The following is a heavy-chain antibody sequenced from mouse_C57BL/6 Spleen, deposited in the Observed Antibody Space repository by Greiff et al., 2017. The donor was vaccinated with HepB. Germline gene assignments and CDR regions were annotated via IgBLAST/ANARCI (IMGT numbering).Heavy chain of an antibody. CDR2: ISSGSSTI. D-gene: IGHD4-1*01. V-gene: IGHV5-17*01. CDR3: ARERGLGYFDY. CDR1: GFTFSDYG. Sequence: DVHLVESGGGLVKPGGSLKLSCAASGFTFSDYGMHWVRQAPEKGLEWVAYISSGSSTIYYADTVKGRFTISRDNAKNTLFLQMTSLRSEDTAMYYCARERGLGYFDYWGQGTTLTVSS. J-gene: IGHJ2*01.